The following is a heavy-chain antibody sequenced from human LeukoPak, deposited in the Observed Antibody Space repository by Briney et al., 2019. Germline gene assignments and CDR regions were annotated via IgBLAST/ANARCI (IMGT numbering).Heavy chain of an antibody. CDR3: ASQYSSSPDAFDI. CDR1: GYTFTGYY. V-gene: IGHV1-2*02. J-gene: IGHJ3*02. D-gene: IGHD6-13*01. Sequence: ASVKVSCKASGYTFTGYYMHWVRQAPGQGLEWMGWINPNSGGTNYAQKSQGRVTMTRDTSISTAYMELSRLRSDDTAVYYCASQYSSSPDAFDIWGQGTMVTVSS. CDR2: INPNSGGT.